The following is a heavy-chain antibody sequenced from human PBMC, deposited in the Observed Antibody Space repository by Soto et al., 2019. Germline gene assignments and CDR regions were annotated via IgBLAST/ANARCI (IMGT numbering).Heavy chain of an antibody. Sequence: QVQLVQSGAEVKKPGSSVKVSCQASGGTFSSYAISWVRQAPGQGLAWMGGTIPIFGTAHYAQKFQGRVTMTADEGTSPAYMGLSSLRSEDTAVYYCARDGSAFDPWGQGTLVPFSS. CDR1: GGTFSSYA. V-gene: IGHV1-69*01. CDR3: ARDGSAFDP. J-gene: IGHJ5*02. CDR2: TIPIFGTA.